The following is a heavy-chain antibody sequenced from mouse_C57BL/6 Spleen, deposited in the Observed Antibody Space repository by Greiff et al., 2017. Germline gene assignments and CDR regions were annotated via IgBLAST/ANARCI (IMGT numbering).Heavy chain of an antibody. Sequence: QVQLQQSGAELARPGASVKLSCKASGYTFTSYGISWVKQRTEQGLEWIGEIYPRSGNTYYNEKFKGKATLTADKSSSTAYMELRSLTSEDSAVYVYARRENRYDYDVGFGYWGKGTTLTVS. CDR2: IYPRSGNT. D-gene: IGHD2-4*01. J-gene: IGHJ2*01. CDR3: ARRENRYDYDVGFGY. V-gene: IGHV1-81*01. CDR1: GYTFTSYG.